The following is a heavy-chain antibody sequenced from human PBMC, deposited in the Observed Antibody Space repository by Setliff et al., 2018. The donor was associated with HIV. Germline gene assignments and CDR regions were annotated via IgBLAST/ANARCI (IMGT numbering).Heavy chain of an antibody. CDR1: GFTFSNYW. Sequence: GGSLRLSCAASGFTFSNYWMHWVRQVPGKGLEWVSRISSSSSTIYYADSVKGRFTISIDNAKNSLYLQMNSLRAEDTAVYYCARDRIDIISDEPRDAFDIWGQGTMVTVSS. J-gene: IGHJ3*02. D-gene: IGHD2-15*01. V-gene: IGHV3-48*01. CDR3: ARDRIDIISDEPRDAFDI. CDR2: ISSSSSTI.